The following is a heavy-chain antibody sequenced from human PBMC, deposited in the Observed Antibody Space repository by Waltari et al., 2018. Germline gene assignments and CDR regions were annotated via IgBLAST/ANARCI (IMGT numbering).Heavy chain of an antibody. CDR3: ARDVPYLGRGAYDF. D-gene: IGHD2-21*01. CDR1: GFTLSHFW. J-gene: IGHJ3*01. CDR2: INEDGSLK. Sequence: EVHLVESGGGLVQPGGSLSRACPASGFTLSHFWMNWVRQAPGKGLELVAKINEDGSLKDYVDSVKGRFTISRDNARNSLYLEITSLRAEDTAVYYCARDVPYLGRGAYDFWGQGTMVTVSS. V-gene: IGHV3-7*01.